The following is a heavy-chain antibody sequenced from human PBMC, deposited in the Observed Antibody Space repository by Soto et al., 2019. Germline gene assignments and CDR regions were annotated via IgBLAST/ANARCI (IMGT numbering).Heavy chain of an antibody. V-gene: IGHV3-23*01. CDR1: GFTFSNYA. J-gene: IGHJ4*02. D-gene: IGHD2-21*01. Sequence: PGGSLRLSCAASGFTFSNYAMSWVRQAPGKGLEWVSAISSSGDSPYYADSVKGRFTVSRDNSKNTLYLQMNSLRVEDTAVYYCARGGDGYNFGAVYWGQGTPVTVSS. CDR3: ARGGDGYNFGAVY. CDR2: ISSSGDSP.